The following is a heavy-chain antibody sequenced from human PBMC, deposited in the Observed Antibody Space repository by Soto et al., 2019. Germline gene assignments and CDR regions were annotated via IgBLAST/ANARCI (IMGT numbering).Heavy chain of an antibody. J-gene: IGHJ6*02. CDR3: AAYFFAGWISADYYSGMDV. Sequence: ASVKVSCKASGCTFTSSAVQWVRQARGQRLEWIGWIVVGSGNTNYAQKFQERVTITRDMSTSTAYMELSSLRSEDTAVYYCAAYFFAGWISADYYSGMDVWGQGTTVTVSS. CDR2: IVVGSGNT. CDR1: GCTFTSSA. V-gene: IGHV1-58*01. D-gene: IGHD2-2*03.